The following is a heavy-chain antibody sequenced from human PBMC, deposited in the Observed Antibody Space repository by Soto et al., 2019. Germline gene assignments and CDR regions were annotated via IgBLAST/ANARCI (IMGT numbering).Heavy chain of an antibody. CDR2: ISAYNGNT. CDR1: GYTFTSYG. J-gene: IGHJ5*02. CDR3: ARDRRITIFGVGPKFDP. V-gene: IGHV1-18*01. Sequence: PSVKVSCKASGYTFTSYGISWVRQAPGQGLEWMGWISAYNGNTNYAQKLQGRVTMTTDTSTSTAYMELRSLRSDDTAVYYCARDRRITIFGVGPKFDPWGQGTLVTVSS. D-gene: IGHD3-3*01.